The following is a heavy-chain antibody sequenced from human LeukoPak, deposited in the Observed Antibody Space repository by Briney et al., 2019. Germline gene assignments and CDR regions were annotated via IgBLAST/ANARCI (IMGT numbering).Heavy chain of an antibody. J-gene: IGHJ4*02. CDR3: TRAGFSNGYDY. V-gene: IGHV3-74*03. CDR1: GFGFSGHR. CDR2: ITPDGTDT. Sequence: GGSLRLSCVASGFGFSGHRMHWVRQAPGQGQVAVSRITPDGTDTAYADSVKGRFTISRDNAKNTLYLEMNSLTAEDTALYYCTRAGFSNGYDYWGQGTLVTVSS. D-gene: IGHD2-8*01.